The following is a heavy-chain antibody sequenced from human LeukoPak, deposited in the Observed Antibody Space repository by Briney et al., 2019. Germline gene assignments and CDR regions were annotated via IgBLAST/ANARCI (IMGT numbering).Heavy chain of an antibody. V-gene: IGHV4-30-4*08. CDR3: ASAMVATLGGMDV. D-gene: IGHD5-12*01. CDR1: GGSISGSDSY. CDR2: IYYSGST. Sequence: SETLSLTCTVSGGSISGSDSYWSWIRQPPGKGLEWIGYIYYSGSTYYNPSLKSRVTISVDTSKNQFSLKLSSVTAADTAVYYCASAMVATLGGMDVWGQGTTVTVSS. J-gene: IGHJ6*02.